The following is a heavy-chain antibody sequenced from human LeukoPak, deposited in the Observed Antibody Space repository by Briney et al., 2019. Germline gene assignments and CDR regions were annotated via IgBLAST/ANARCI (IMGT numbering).Heavy chain of an antibody. CDR1: GDSISSNNYF. J-gene: IGHJ3*02. V-gene: IGHV4-39*07. Sequence: PSETLSLTCTVSGDSISSNNYFWGWICQPPGKGLEWIGEISYNGNTYYNPSLKSRVTISVDTSKNQFSLKLSSVTAADTAVYYCARDPPAVRFLEWQNRGAFDIWGQGTMVTVSS. CDR3: ARDPPAVRFLEWQNRGAFDI. D-gene: IGHD3-3*01. CDR2: ISYNGNT.